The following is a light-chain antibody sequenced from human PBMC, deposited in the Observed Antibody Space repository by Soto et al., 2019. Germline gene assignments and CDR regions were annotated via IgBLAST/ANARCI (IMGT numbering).Light chain of an antibody. Sequence: DIQMTQSPSTLSAFVGDRVTITCRASQNVTAWLAWYQFKPGKVPKLLLYDVSTLESGVPSRFSGSGSGTEFTLTISSLQSDDFATYFCQQYDTYRTFGQGTKV. CDR2: DVS. V-gene: IGKV1-5*01. CDR1: QNVTAW. CDR3: QQYDTYRT. J-gene: IGKJ1*01.